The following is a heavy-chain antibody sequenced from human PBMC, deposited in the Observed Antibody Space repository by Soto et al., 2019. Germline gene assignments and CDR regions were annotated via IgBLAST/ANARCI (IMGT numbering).Heavy chain of an antibody. V-gene: IGHV4-30-2*01. CDR3: AREQLEGNWYDP. CDR2: IYHSGST. Sequence: SETLSLTCAVSGGSISSGGYSWNWIRQPPGKGLEWIGYIYHSGSTLYNPSLKSRVTISVDKSKNQFSLKLTSVTAADTAVYYCAREQLEGNWYDPGGQGTLVTVSS. CDR1: GGSISSGGYS. D-gene: IGHD1-1*01. J-gene: IGHJ5*02.